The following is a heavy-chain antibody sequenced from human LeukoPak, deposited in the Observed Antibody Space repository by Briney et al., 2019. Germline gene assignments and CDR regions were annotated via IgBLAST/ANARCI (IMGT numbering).Heavy chain of an antibody. CDR2: IYHRGST. D-gene: IGHD3-16*01. CDR1: GGPISSSNW. CDR3: ARYGSLGDFGY. V-gene: IGHV4-4*02. Sequence: SGTLSLTCAVSGGPISSSNWWSWVRQPPGKVLEWIGEIYHRGSTNYNPSLKSRVTISVDKSKNQFSLKLSSVTAADTAVYYCARYGSLGDFGYWGQGTLVTVSS. J-gene: IGHJ4*02.